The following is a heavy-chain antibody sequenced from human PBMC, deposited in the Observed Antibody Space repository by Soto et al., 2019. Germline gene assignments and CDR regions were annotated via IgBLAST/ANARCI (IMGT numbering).Heavy chain of an antibody. CDR2: ISTKNGHT. J-gene: IGHJ5*02. V-gene: IGHV1-18*01. CDR1: GYTFLTYD. D-gene: IGHD3-3*02. Sequence: QVQLVQSGAEVKKSGASVKVSCKASGYTFLTYDISWVRQAPGQGLEWMGWISTKNGHTNYSQNLQGRATMTTDTTTTTAYPELRNMRSDDTAVYFCARDHFPWFDPWGQGTLVTVSS. CDR3: ARDHFPWFDP.